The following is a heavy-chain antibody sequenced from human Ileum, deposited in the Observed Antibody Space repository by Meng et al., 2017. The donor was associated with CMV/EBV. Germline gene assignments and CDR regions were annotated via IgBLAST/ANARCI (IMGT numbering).Heavy chain of an antibody. J-gene: IGHJ4*02. D-gene: IGHD1-1*01. Sequence: FYWTWIRQSPGKGLEWIGEINDRGATDYKSSLKSRVTMSVDTSKSQFSLRLTSVTAADTAVYYCARGRAYGSPTANWRRTIRGALDRWGQGTLVTVSS. CDR3: ARGRAYGSPTANWRRTIRGALDR. CDR1: FY. V-gene: IGHV4-34*01. CDR2: INDRGAT.